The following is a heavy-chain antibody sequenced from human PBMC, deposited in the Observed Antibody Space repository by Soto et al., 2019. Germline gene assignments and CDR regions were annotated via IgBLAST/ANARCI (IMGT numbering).Heavy chain of an antibody. J-gene: IGHJ3*02. Sequence: PGESLKISCKGSGYNFTDYWIGWVRQMPGKGLEWMGIIYPGDSDTRYSPSVQGQVTISADKSINTAYLQWSSLKASDTAMYYCARQETIFGVVIPDDAFDIWGQGTMVTVSS. CDR2: IYPGDSDT. D-gene: IGHD3-3*01. V-gene: IGHV5-51*01. CDR3: ARQETIFGVVIPDDAFDI. CDR1: GYNFTDYW.